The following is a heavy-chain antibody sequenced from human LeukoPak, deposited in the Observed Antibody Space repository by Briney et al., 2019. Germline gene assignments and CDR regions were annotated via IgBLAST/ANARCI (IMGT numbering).Heavy chain of an antibody. D-gene: IGHD6-13*01. Sequence: SETLSLTCAVYGGSFFDYYWSWIRQPPGKGLEWIGEINPSGGTKYIPSLKSRVTISVDTSKNQFSLKLSSVTAADTAVYYCARGLRSWYFDYWGQGTLVTVSS. CDR2: INPSGGT. CDR3: ARGLRSWYFDY. J-gene: IGHJ4*02. CDR1: GGSFFDYY. V-gene: IGHV4-34*01.